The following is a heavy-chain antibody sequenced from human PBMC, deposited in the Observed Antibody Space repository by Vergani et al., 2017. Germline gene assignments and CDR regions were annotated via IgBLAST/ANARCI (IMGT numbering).Heavy chain of an antibody. V-gene: IGHV1-18*04. Sequence: QVQLVQSGAEVKKPGASVKVSCKASGYTFTSYGISWVRQAPGQGLEWMGWISAYNGNTNYAQKLQGRVTMTTDTSTSTAYMELRSLRSDDTAVYYCARFAGLLTPTAAGTSYYYYYYMDVWGKGTTVTVSS. D-gene: IGHD6-13*01. CDR2: ISAYNGNT. CDR3: ARFAGLLTPTAAGTSYYYYYYMDV. CDR1: GYTFTSYG. J-gene: IGHJ6*03.